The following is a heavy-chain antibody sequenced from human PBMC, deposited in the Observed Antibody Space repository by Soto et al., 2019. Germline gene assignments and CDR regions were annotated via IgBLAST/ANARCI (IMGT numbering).Heavy chain of an antibody. D-gene: IGHD2-15*01. J-gene: IGHJ4*02. CDR1: GGSISSGTYY. CDR3: ARDSDYCTGGSCYGNFDF. Sequence: PSETLSLTCTVSGGSISSGTYYWTWVRQRPGEGLEWIGFFSHSGRTYYNPSFKSRAAISVDTSEILFSLRLSSVTAADTALYFCARDSDYCTGGSCYGNFDFWGRGTLVTVSS. CDR2: FSHSGRT. V-gene: IGHV4-31*03.